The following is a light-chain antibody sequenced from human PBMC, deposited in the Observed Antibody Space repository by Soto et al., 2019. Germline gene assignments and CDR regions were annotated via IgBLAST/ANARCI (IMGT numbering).Light chain of an antibody. CDR2: GAS. CDR3: QQYGSSGT. CDR1: QTVNNNY. Sequence: DIVLTQSPGTLSLSPGERAILSCGASQTVNNNYLGWCQQKPGQAPRLLIYGASRSATGIPDRFSGSASGTDSTLTISRMEPEDFAVHFCQQYGSSGTFGQGTKVDIK. V-gene: IGKV3-20*01. J-gene: IGKJ1*01.